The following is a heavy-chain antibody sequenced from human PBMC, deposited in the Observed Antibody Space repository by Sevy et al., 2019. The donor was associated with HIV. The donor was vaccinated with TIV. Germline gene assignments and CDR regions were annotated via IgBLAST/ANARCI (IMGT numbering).Heavy chain of an antibody. J-gene: IGHJ4*02. Sequence: ASVKVSCKASGGTFSSYAISWVRQAPGQGLEWMGRIIPILGIANYAQKFQGRVTITADKSTSTAYMELSSLRSEDTDVYYCARDDTYYYDSSGYYYDYWDQGTLVTVSS. CDR3: ARDDTYYYDSSGYYYDY. CDR1: GGTFSSYA. V-gene: IGHV1-69*04. CDR2: IIPILGIA. D-gene: IGHD3-22*01.